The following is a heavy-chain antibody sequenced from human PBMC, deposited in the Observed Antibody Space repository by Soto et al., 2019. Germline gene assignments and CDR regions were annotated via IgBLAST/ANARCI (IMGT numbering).Heavy chain of an antibody. Sequence: GGSLRLSCAASGFTFSSYWMHWVRQAPGKGLEWVSVIYSGGSTYYADSVTGRFTISRHNSKNTLYLQMNSLRAEDTAVYYCTTDSHLTTTLVRFDFWGHGTLVTVSS. V-gene: IGHV3-53*04. J-gene: IGHJ4*01. D-gene: IGHD2-8*02. CDR3: TTDSHLTTTLVRFDF. CDR2: IYSGGST. CDR1: GFTFSSYW.